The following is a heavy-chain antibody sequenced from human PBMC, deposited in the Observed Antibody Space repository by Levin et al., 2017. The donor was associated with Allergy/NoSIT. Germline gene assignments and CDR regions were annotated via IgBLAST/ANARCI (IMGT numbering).Heavy chain of an antibody. J-gene: IGHJ5*02. D-gene: IGHD3-10*01. Sequence: GASVKVSCKASGGTFSSYAISWVRQAPGQGLEWMGGIIPIFGTANYAQKFQGRVTITADESTSTAYMELSSLRSEDTAVYYCARDTYYYGSGSYYNGLSNWFDPWGQGTLVTVSS. CDR2: IIPIFGTA. CDR1: GGTFSSYA. CDR3: ARDTYYYGSGSYYNGLSNWFDP. V-gene: IGHV1-69*13.